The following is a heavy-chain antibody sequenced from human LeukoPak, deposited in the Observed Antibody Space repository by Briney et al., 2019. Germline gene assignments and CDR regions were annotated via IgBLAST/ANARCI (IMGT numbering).Heavy chain of an antibody. D-gene: IGHD2-21*01. J-gene: IGHJ4*02. CDR2: ISDTGRRT. V-gene: IGHV3-23*01. CDR3: ARHDSFIPY. Sequence: GGSLRLTCAASGFTFSDYAMSWVRQAAGKGLEWVSGISDTGRRTYYADSVKGRFTISRDDSKKTVYLQMNTLRAEDTAIYFCARHDSFIPYWGQGTLVTVSS. CDR1: GFTFSDYA.